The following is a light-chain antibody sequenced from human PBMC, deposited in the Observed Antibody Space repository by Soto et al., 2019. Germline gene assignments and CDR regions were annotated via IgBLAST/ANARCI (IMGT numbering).Light chain of an antibody. V-gene: IGKV2D-29*02. CDR2: EVS. J-gene: IGKJ5*01. CDR3: MQSTQLPPT. Sequence: DVVMTQTPLSLSVSPGQSSSVSCKSSQSLLHITGETFLFWYLQKPGQSPQLLIYEVSTRVSGVPDRFSGSGSGTDFTLEISRVETDDVGIYYCMQSTQLPPTFGQGTRLEI. CDR1: QSLLHITGETF.